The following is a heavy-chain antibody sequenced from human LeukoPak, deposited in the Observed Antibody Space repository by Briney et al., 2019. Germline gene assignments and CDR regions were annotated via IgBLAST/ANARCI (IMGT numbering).Heavy chain of an antibody. CDR2: ISGRSGSI. CDR1: GFTFSNYA. Sequence: GGSLRLSCAVSGFTFSNYAMSWVGQAPGKGLGRVAAISGRSGSIYYADSVKGRFTISRDNSNNTLYLQMNTLRAEDTAVYYCARGSAIALAGSPPDYSGQGTQVTVSS. J-gene: IGHJ4*01. V-gene: IGHV3-23*01. CDR3: ARGSAIALAGSPPDY. D-gene: IGHD6-13*01.